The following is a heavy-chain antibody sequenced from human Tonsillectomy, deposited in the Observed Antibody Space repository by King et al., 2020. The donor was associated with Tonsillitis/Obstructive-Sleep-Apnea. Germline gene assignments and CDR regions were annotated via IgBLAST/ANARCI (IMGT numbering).Heavy chain of an antibody. Sequence: VQLVESGGGLVQSGRSLRLSCAASGFAFDDYAMHWVRQAPGKGLEWVSSISWNSGNIVYADSVKGRFTISRDNAKNSLYLQMNSLRAEDTALYYCAKARLTQWYYFYMDVWGKGITVTVSS. CDR2: ISWNSGNI. D-gene: IGHD6-19*01. V-gene: IGHV3-9*01. CDR1: GFAFDDYA. CDR3: AKARLTQWYYFYMDV. J-gene: IGHJ6*03.